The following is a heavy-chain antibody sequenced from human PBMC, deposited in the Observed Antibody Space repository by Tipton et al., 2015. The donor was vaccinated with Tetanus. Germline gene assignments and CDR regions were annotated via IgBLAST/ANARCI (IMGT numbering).Heavy chain of an antibody. CDR3: AKDSYCSSTSCYLSYYGMDV. V-gene: IGHV3-9*01. J-gene: IGHJ6*02. CDR2: ISWNSGSI. Sequence: SLRLSCAASGFTFDDYAMHWVRQAPGKGLEWVSGISWNSGSIGYADSVKGRFTISRDNAKNSLYLQMNSLRAEDTALYYCAKDSYCSSTSCYLSYYGMDVWGQGTTVTVSS. CDR1: GFTFDDYA. D-gene: IGHD2-2*01.